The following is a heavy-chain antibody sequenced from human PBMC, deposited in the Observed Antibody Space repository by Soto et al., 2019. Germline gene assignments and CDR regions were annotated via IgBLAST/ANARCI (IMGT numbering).Heavy chain of an antibody. D-gene: IGHD3-9*01. V-gene: IGHV3-21*01. J-gene: IGHJ4*02. Sequence: EVQVLESGGGLVQPGGSLRLSCAASGFTFSSYAMSWVRQAPGKGLEWVSSISSSSSYIYYADSVKGRFTISRDNAKNSLYLQMNSLRAEDTAVYYCARDQYHYDIYGGFDYWGQGTLVTVSS. CDR2: ISSSSSYI. CDR1: GFTFSSYA. CDR3: ARDQYHYDIYGGFDY.